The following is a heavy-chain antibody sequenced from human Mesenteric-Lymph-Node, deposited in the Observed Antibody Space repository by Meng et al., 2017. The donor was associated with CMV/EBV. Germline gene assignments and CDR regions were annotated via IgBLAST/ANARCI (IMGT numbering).Heavy chain of an antibody. CDR3: ARLSATAAY. CDR1: GYGFSNHW. J-gene: IGHJ4*02. CDR2: IDPSDSYT. V-gene: IGHV5-10-1*01. Sequence: RIACKGSGYGFSNHWISWVRQMPGKGLEWMGRIDPSDSYTNYSPSFQGHVTISADKSISTAFLQWSSLKASDTAMYYCARLSATAAYWGQGTLVTVSS. D-gene: IGHD6-25*01.